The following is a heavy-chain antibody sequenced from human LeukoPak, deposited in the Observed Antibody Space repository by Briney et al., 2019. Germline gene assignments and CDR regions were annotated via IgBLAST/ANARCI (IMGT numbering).Heavy chain of an antibody. J-gene: IGHJ4*02. CDR2: IKQDGSEK. Sequence: GGSLRLSCAASGFTFSSYAMSWVRQAPRKGLEWVANIKQDGSEKYYVDSVKGRFTISKDNAKNSLYLQMNSLRAEDTAVYYCAKDKGDYDTSGSLFVFGGQGTLVTVSS. V-gene: IGHV3-7*03. CDR3: AKDKGDYDTSGSLFVF. D-gene: IGHD3-22*01. CDR1: GFTFSSYA.